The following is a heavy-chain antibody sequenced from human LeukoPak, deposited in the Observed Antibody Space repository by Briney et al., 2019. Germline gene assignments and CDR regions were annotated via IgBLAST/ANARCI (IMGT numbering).Heavy chain of an antibody. CDR3: TTDSRYAYNYGRHFVY. Sequence: GGSLRLSCAPSGFTFTYAWMSWVRQAPGKGLEWVGRIKTKTDGGTTDYAAPVKGRFTISRDDSKNTLYLQMNSLKTEDTAVYCCTTDSRYAYNYGRHFVYWGQGTLVTVSS. CDR1: GFTFTYAW. V-gene: IGHV3-15*01. CDR2: IKTKTDGGTT. J-gene: IGHJ4*02. D-gene: IGHD5-24*01.